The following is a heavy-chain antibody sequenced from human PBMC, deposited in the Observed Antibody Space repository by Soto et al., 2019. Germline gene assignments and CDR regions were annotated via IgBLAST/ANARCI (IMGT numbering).Heavy chain of an antibody. CDR2: VSYSGTT. CDR3: ARESLIPVSRYFFYSLDV. V-gene: IGHV4-61*08. Sequence: QVQLQASGPGLVTPSETLSLTCIVSGGSVSSRGSYWTWIRQPPGTGLEWIGSVSYSGTTYYNPSLETRLTISVDTSKNQFSLRVNSVTAADTAVYYCARESLIPVSRYFFYSLDVWGQGTTVAVSS. J-gene: IGHJ6*02. CDR1: GGSVSSRGSY. D-gene: IGHD2-8*01.